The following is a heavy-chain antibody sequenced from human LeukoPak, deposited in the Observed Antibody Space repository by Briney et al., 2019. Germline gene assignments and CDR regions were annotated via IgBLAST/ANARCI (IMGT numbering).Heavy chain of an antibody. V-gene: IGHV4-31*03. CDR2: IYYSGST. Sequence: SETLSLTCTVSGGSISSGGYYWSWIRQHPGKGLEWIGYIYYSGSTYYNPSLKSRVTISVDTSKNQFSLKLSSVTAADTAVYYCARGGVRARHPIDYWGQGTLVTVSS. CDR3: ARGGVRARHPIDY. D-gene: IGHD3-10*01. J-gene: IGHJ4*02. CDR1: GGSISSGGYY.